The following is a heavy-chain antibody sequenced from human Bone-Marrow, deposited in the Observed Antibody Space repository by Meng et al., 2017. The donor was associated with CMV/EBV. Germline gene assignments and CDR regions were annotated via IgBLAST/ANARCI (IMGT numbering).Heavy chain of an antibody. J-gene: IGHJ4*02. V-gene: IGHV3-7*04. CDR2: IKQDGSEG. CDR1: GFSFSSDW. D-gene: IGHD1-1*01. CDR3: ARDRGTTIEHY. Sequence: CAASGFSFSSDWMTWVRQAPGKGLEWVANIKQDGSEGYYVDSVKGRFTISRDNAKNTLYLQMSSLRAEDTAVYYCARDRGTTIEHYWGQGTLVTVSS.